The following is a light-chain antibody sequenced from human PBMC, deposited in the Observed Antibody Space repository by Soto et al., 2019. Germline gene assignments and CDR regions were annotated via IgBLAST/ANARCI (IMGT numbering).Light chain of an antibody. CDR1: NIGSKS. CDR3: SSYTSSSTPLV. Sequence: SYELTQPPSVSVAPGKTARITCGGNNIGSKSVHWYQQKPGQAPVLVIYYDSDRPSGIPERFSGSNSGNTATLTISGLQAEDEADYYCSSYTSSSTPLVFGGGTKLTVL. V-gene: IGLV3-21*01. J-gene: IGLJ3*02. CDR2: YDS.